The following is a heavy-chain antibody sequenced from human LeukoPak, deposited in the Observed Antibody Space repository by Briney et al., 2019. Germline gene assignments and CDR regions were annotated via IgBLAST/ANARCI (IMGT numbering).Heavy chain of an antibody. CDR3: ARDADTSSHYDIFDT. Sequence: GRSLRHSRATCGFTFCFYGVHGVRQAPGKGGEWGGVMWSDGIKKYYADSVKGRFTVSRDTSKNTQYLEMSSLRVEDTALYCCARDADTSSHYDIFDTWGQGTMVTVSS. CDR2: MWSDGIKK. D-gene: IGHD3-16*01. V-gene: IGHV3-33*01. CDR1: GFTFCFYG. J-gene: IGHJ3*02.